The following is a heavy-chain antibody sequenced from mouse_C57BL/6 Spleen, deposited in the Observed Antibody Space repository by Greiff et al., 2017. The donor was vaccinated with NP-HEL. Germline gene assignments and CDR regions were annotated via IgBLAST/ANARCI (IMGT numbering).Heavy chain of an antibody. CDR3: ARTAEGPWYFEV. CDR2: IYPSDSET. CDR1: GYTFTSYW. D-gene: IGHD1-2*01. J-gene: IGHJ1*03. Sequence: VQLQQSGAELVRPGSSVKLSCKASGYTFTSYWMAWVKQRPGQGLEWIGNIYPSDSETHYNQKFKDKATLTVDKSSSTAYMQLSSLTSEDSAVYYCARTAEGPWYFEVWGTGTTVTVSS. V-gene: IGHV1-61*01.